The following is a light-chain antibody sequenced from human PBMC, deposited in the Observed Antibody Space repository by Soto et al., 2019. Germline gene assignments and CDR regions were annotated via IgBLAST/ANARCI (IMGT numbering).Light chain of an antibody. CDR2: DTS. CDR1: QSVRND. V-gene: IGKV3D-15*01. J-gene: IGKJ1*01. Sequence: EIVMTQSPATLSVSPGQSATLSCRASQSVRNDLAWYQQKPGQAPRLVIYDTSNRATGIPARFSGSGSGTDFTLTINKLEPENFAGYYWQQYCNSPRTVGHRTKVDIK. CDR3: QQYCNSPRT.